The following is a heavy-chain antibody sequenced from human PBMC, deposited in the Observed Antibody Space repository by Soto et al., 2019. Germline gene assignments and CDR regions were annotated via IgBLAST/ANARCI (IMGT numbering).Heavy chain of an antibody. CDR3: AAGYRAAAGTSY. CDR1: GGTFSSYT. J-gene: IGHJ4*02. D-gene: IGHD6-13*01. Sequence: VQLVQSGAEVKKPGSSVKVSCKASGGTFSSYTISWVRQAPGQGLEWMGRIIPILGIANYAQKFQGRVTITADKSTSTAYMELSSVRSEDTAGYYCAAGYRAAAGTSYWGQGTLGTGSS. V-gene: IGHV1-69*02. CDR2: IIPILGIA.